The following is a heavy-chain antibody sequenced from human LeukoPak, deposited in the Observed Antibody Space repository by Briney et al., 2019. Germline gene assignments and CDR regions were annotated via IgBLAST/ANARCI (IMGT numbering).Heavy chain of an antibody. V-gene: IGHV4-4*09. CDR3: ARLLYYMDV. J-gene: IGHJ6*03. CDR1: GGSISGYY. Sequence: SETLSLTCTVSGGSISGYYWSWIRQPPGKGLEWIGYIYTSGSTNYNPSLKSRVTISVDTSKNQFSLKLSSVTAPHTAVYYCARLLYYMDVWGKGTTVTVSS. CDR2: IYTSGST.